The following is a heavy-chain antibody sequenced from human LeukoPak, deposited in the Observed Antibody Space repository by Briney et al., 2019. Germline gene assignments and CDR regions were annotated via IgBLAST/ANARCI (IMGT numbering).Heavy chain of an antibody. J-gene: IGHJ4*02. CDR2: ISYDGSNK. V-gene: IGHV3-30*18. Sequence: GRSLRLSCAASGFTFSSYGMHWVRQAPGKGLEWVAVISYDGSNKYHADSVKGRFTISRDNSKNTLYLQMNSLRAEDTAVYYCAKDTDFAPGYYDSSGYSFDYWGQGTLVTVSS. D-gene: IGHD3-22*01. CDR1: GFTFSSYG. CDR3: AKDTDFAPGYYDSSGYSFDY.